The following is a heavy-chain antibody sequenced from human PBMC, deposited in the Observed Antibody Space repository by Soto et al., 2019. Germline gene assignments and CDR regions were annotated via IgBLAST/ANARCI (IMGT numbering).Heavy chain of an antibody. J-gene: IGHJ3*02. V-gene: IGHV4-39*01. CDR2: IYYSGST. D-gene: IGHD6-19*01. Sequence: SGTLSLTCTVSGGSISSSSYYWGWIRQPPGKGLEWIGSIYYSGSTYYNPSLKSRVTISVDTSKNQFSLKLSSVTAADTAVYYCVRFDSSGWYSDAFDIWGQGTMVTVSS. CDR1: GGSISSSSYY. CDR3: VRFDSSGWYSDAFDI.